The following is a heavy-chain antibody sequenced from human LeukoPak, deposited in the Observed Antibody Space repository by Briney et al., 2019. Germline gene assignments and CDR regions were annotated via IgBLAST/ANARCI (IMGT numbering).Heavy chain of an antibody. CDR2: ISSSSSYT. V-gene: IGHV3-11*05. D-gene: IGHD6-19*01. CDR1: GFTFRDYY. Sequence: PGGSLRLSCAASGFTFRDYYMTWIRQAPGKGLEWVTYISSSSSYTNYADSVRGRFTISRDNAKNSLYLRMNSLRAEDTAVYYCARAVAGYELDYWGQGTLVTVSS. J-gene: IGHJ4*02. CDR3: ARAVAGYELDY.